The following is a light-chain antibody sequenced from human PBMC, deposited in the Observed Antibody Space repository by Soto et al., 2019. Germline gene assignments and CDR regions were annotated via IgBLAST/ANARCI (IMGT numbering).Light chain of an antibody. V-gene: IGKV1-5*03. CDR1: QDIGTW. Sequence: DIQMTQSPSTLSAAVGDRVTITCRTSQDIGTWLAGYQQKPEKAPKVLIYRDSHLESGVSSRLSASGSGAEIYISINSRLGNECAPDHFRSHYLQLRTFRQ. CDR2: RDS. J-gene: IGKJ1*01. CDR3: RSHYLQLRT.